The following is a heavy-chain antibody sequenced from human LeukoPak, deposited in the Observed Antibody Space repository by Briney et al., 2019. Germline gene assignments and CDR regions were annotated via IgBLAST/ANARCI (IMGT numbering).Heavy chain of an antibody. D-gene: IGHD1-26*01. CDR1: GFTFSSYA. V-gene: IGHV3-23*01. CDR2: ISGSGGST. Sequence: GGSLRLSCAASGFTFSSYAMSWVRQAPGKGLEWVSAISGSGGSTYYADSVKGRFTISRDNSKNTLYLQMNSLRAEDTAVYYCAKGMGVLGATTNFDYWGQGTLVTVSS. J-gene: IGHJ4*02. CDR3: AKGMGVLGATTNFDY.